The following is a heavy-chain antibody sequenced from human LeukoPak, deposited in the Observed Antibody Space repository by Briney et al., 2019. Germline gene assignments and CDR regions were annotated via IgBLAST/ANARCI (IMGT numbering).Heavy chain of an antibody. Sequence: GGSLRLSCTASGFSLGDYYMNWIRQAPGKGLEWISYIINPGTTKYYADSLRGRITISRDNTKNSLYLQMDSLRVEDTAVYYCARDFRNGASDIWGQGVLVTVSS. CDR3: ARDFRNGASDI. V-gene: IGHV3-11*01. CDR1: GFSLGDYY. CDR2: IINPGTTK. D-gene: IGHD1-26*01. J-gene: IGHJ4*02.